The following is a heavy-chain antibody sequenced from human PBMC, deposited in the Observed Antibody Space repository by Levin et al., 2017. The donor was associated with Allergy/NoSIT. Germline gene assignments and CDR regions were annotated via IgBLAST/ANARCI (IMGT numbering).Heavy chain of an antibody. CDR3: TTTRYSSTWYVLYYYYMDV. CDR1: GFTFTNAW. Sequence: PGGSLRLSCAASGFTFTNAWMSWVRQAPGKGLEWVGRIKSKTDGGTTDYAAPVKGRFTISRDDSKNTLYLQMNSLKTEDTAVYFCTTTRYSSTWYVLYYYYMDVWGHGTTVTVSS. J-gene: IGHJ6*03. V-gene: IGHV3-15*01. D-gene: IGHD6-13*01. CDR2: IKSKTDGGTT.